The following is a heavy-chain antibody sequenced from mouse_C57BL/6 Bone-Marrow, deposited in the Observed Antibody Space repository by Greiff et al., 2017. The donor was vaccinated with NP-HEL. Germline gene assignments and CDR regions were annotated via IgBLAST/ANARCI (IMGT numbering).Heavy chain of an antibody. CDR3: ARSKYYGSIAMDY. V-gene: IGHV3-8*01. Sequence: DVKLVESGPGLAKPSQTLSLTCSVTGYSITSDYWNWIRKFPGNKLEYMGYISYSGSTYYNPSLKSRISITRDTSKNQYYLQLNSVTTEDTATYYCARSKYYGSIAMDYWGQGTSVTVSS. D-gene: IGHD1-1*01. J-gene: IGHJ4*01. CDR1: GYSITSDY. CDR2: ISYSGST.